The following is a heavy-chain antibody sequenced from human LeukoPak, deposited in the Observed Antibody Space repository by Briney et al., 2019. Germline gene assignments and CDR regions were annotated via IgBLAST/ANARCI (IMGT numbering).Heavy chain of an antibody. D-gene: IGHD6-13*01. CDR2: INPSGGST. J-gene: IGHJ4*02. CDR3: ARDLFIAAAGIDY. V-gene: IGHV1-46*01. CDR1: GYXFTSYY. Sequence: ASVKVPCKASGYXFTSYYMHWVRQAPGQGLEWMGIINPSGGSTSYAQKFQGRVTMTRDTSTSTVYMELSSLRSEDTAVYYCARDLFIAAAGIDYWGQGTLVTVSS.